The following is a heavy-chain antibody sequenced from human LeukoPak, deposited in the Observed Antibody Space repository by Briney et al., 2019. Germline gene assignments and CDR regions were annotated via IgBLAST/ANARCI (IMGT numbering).Heavy chain of an antibody. Sequence: SETLSLNCAVYGGSFSGYYWSWIRQPPGKGLEWIGEINHSGSTNYNPSLKSRVTISVDTSKNQFSLKLSSVTAADTAVYYCASMTTVTNWGQGTLVTVSS. CDR2: INHSGST. CDR1: GGSFSGYY. V-gene: IGHV4-34*01. CDR3: ASMTTVTN. J-gene: IGHJ4*02. D-gene: IGHD4-17*01.